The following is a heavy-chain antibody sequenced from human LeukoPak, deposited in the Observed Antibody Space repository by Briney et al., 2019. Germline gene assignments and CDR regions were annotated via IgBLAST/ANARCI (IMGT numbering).Heavy chain of an antibody. CDR1: GGSISSSSYY. Sequence: SETLSLTCTVSGGSISSSSYYWGWISQPPGKGLEWIGSIDYSGSTYYNPSLKSGVTISVDTSKNQFSLKLSSVTAADTAVYYCARQRILWFGESDYWGQGTLVTVSS. D-gene: IGHD3-10*01. V-gene: IGHV4-39*01. J-gene: IGHJ4*02. CDR2: IDYSGST. CDR3: ARQRILWFGESDY.